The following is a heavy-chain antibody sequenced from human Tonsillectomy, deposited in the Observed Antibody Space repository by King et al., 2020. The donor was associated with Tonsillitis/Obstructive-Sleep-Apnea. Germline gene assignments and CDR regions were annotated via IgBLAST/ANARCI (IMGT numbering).Heavy chain of an antibody. Sequence: LQLQESGPGLVKPSETLSLACTVSGGSISSTYYFWGWIRQPPGKGLEWIGSINYSGRTYYNSSLKSRVTLSVDTSKNQFSLKLSSVSAADTAVYYCARQFGYSHRHYFYFDNWGLGTLVSVSS. D-gene: IGHD5-18*01. CDR2: INYSGRT. CDR1: GGSISSTYYF. J-gene: IGHJ4*02. V-gene: IGHV4-39*01. CDR3: ARQFGYSHRHYFYFDN.